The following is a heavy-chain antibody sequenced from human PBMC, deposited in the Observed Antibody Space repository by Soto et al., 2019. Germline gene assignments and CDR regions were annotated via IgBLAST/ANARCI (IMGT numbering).Heavy chain of an antibody. D-gene: IGHD6-19*01. J-gene: IGHJ5*02. Sequence: PGGSLRLSCAASGFTFSSYAMSWVRQAPGKGLEWVSAISGSGGSTYYADSVKGRVSVSRDNSNYSLDLQLNSLRGEDTAMYYCARDMYSSDYFVKWFEPWGQGTLVTVS. V-gene: IGHV3-23*01. CDR2: ISGSGGST. CDR1: GFTFSSYA. CDR3: ARDMYSSDYFVKWFEP.